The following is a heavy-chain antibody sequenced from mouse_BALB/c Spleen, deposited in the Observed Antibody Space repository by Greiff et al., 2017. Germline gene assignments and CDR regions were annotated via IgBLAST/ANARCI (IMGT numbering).Heavy chain of an antibody. J-gene: IGHJ3*01. CDR1: GYTFTSYW. D-gene: IGHD4-1*01. V-gene: IGHV1S81*02. CDR3: LTGTGFAY. Sequence: QVQLQQPGAELVKPGASVKLSCKASGYTFTSYWMHWVKQRPGQGLEWIGEINPSNGRTNYNEKFKSKATLTVDKSSSTAYMQLSSLTSEDSAVYYCLTGTGFAYWGQGTLVTVSA. CDR2: INPSNGRT.